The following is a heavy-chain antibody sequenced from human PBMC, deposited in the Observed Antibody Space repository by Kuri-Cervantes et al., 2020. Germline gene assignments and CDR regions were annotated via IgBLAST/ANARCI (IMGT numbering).Heavy chain of an antibody. V-gene: IGHV3-30*03. CDR3: ASSATARGGMDV. J-gene: IGHJ6*02. CDR1: GLTLSNYG. CDR2: ISYDGSKT. D-gene: IGHD5-18*01. Sequence: GESLKISCAASGLTLSNYGMHWVRQAPGKGLEWVATISYDGSKTYYGNSVKGRFTISRDNAKDSLYLQMNNLRAEDTAVYYCASSATARGGMDVWGQGTTVTVSS.